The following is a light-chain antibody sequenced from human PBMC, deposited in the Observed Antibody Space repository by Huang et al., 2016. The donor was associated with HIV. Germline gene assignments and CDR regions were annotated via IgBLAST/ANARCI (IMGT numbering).Light chain of an antibody. Sequence: EIVMTQSPTTLSVSPGERATLSCRASQSVSSNLAWYQQKPGQAPRLLIYGASARATGIPARFSGSRSGTEFTLTISNLQSEDFAVYYCQQYNNWPFTFGPGTKVDIK. CDR2: GAS. CDR1: QSVSSN. V-gene: IGKV3-15*01. J-gene: IGKJ3*01. CDR3: QQYNNWPFT.